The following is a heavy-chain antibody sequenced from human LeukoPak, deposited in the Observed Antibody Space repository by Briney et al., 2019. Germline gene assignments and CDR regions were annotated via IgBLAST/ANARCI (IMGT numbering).Heavy chain of an antibody. CDR1: GGSISSYY. Sequence: SETLSLTCTVSGGSISSYYWSWIRQPAGKGLEWIGRIYTSGSTNYNPSLKSRVTMSVDTSKNRFSLKLSSVTAADTAVYYCARDPYYYDSSGYYFGDAFDIWGQGTMVTVSS. D-gene: IGHD3-22*01. J-gene: IGHJ3*02. CDR3: ARDPYYYDSSGYYFGDAFDI. V-gene: IGHV4-4*07. CDR2: IYTSGST.